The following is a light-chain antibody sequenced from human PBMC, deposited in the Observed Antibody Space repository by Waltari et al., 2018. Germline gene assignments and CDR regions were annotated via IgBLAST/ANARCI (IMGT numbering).Light chain of an antibody. Sequence: DIQMTQSPSSLSASLGDRVTITCQASQDITDALNWYQHKPGKAPKLLIYDATTLETGVPARFSGNGSGTEFTFTIASLQPEDVATYYCQQYDSFIGPTFGPGTLLDIK. V-gene: IGKV1-33*01. CDR2: DAT. J-gene: IGKJ3*01. CDR3: QQYDSFIGPT. CDR1: QDITDA.